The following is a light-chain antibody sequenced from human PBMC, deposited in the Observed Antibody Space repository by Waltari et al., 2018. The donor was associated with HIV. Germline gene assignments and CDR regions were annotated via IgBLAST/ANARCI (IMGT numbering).Light chain of an antibody. Sequence: EIVMTQSPATLSVSPGERATLSCRASQSVSGNLAWYQQKPGQAPRLLIYGAPTRATGIPPRFSGSGSGTEFTLSISSLQSEDFAVYYCQQYNVWPPWTFGQGTEVEIK. CDR2: GAP. CDR3: QQYNVWPPWT. V-gene: IGKV3-15*01. J-gene: IGKJ1*01. CDR1: QSVSGN.